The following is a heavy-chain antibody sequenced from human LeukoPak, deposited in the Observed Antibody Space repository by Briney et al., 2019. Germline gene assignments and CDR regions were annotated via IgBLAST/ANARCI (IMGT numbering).Heavy chain of an antibody. CDR1: GGSISSSSYY. Sequence: SETLSLTCTASGGSISSSSYYWGWIRQPPGKGLEWIGSIYYSGSTYYNPSLKSRVTISVDTSKNQFSLKLRSVTAADTAVYYCARVTGYRIEDYFDYWGQGTLVTVSS. V-gene: IGHV4-39*07. J-gene: IGHJ4*02. CDR2: IYYSGST. CDR3: ARVTGYRIEDYFDY. D-gene: IGHD6-13*01.